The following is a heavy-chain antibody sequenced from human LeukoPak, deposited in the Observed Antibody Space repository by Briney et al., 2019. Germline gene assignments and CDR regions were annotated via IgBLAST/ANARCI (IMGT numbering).Heavy chain of an antibody. Sequence: ASVKVSCKASGYTFTSYFMHWVRQAPGQGLEWMGIINPSGGSTNYAQKFQGRVTITADESTSTAYMELSSLRSEDTAVYYCARDSRYYDFWSGYFYYYYYGMDVWGQGTTVTVSS. CDR1: GYTFTSYF. J-gene: IGHJ6*02. CDR3: ARDSRYYDFWSGYFYYYYYGMDV. V-gene: IGHV1-46*01. D-gene: IGHD3-3*01. CDR2: INPSGGST.